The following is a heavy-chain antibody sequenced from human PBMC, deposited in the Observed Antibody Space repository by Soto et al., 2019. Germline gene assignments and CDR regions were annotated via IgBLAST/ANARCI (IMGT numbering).Heavy chain of an antibody. Sequence: QVHLVESGGGVVQPGRSLRLSCAASGFTFSSYAMHWVRQAPGNGLEWVALISHDGSNDYYADSVKGRFTISRDNSKNMVYLQTNSLRVDDTAVYYCARDRSMVVVVPGYWGQGTLVTVSS. CDR3: ARDRSMVVVVPGY. CDR1: GFTFSSYA. D-gene: IGHD2-2*01. J-gene: IGHJ4*02. CDR2: ISHDGSND. V-gene: IGHV3-30*01.